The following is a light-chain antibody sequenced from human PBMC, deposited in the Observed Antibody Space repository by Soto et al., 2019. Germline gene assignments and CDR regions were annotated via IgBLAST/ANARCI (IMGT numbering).Light chain of an antibody. Sequence: QSVLTQPASVSGSPGQSITIACTGTSSDVGGYNYVSWYQQYPGKAPRLVISDVSNRPSGVSNRFSGSKSGNSASLTISGLQAEDEADYYCSLYTSSSTYVFGTGTKLTVL. CDR1: SSDVGGYNY. V-gene: IGLV2-14*01. J-gene: IGLJ1*01. CDR3: SLYTSSSTYV. CDR2: DVS.